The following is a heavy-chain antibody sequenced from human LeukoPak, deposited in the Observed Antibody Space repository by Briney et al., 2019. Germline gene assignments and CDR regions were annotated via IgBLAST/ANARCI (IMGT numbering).Heavy chain of an antibody. V-gene: IGHV3-20*01. CDR2: INWNGGST. J-gene: IGHJ6*03. Sequence: GGSLRLSCAASGFTFDDYGMSWVRQAPGKGLEWVSGINWNGGSTGYADSVKGRFSISRDNAKNSLYLQMNSLRAEDTALYHCARLTYNWNDELDCYMDVWGKGTTVTVSS. D-gene: IGHD1-1*01. CDR3: ARLTYNWNDELDCYMDV. CDR1: GFTFDDYG.